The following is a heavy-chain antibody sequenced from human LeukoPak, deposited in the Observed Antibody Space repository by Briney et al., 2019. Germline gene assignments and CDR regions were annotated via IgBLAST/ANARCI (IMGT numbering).Heavy chain of an antibody. CDR2: ISGSGGST. Sequence: GGSLRLSCAASGFTFSSYGMHWVRQAPGKGLEWVSAISGSGGSTYYADSVKGRFTISRDNSKNTLYLQMNSLRAEDTAVYYCANWGMYSSSWPFDYWGQGTLVTVSS. CDR3: ANWGMYSSSWPFDY. CDR1: GFTFSSYG. D-gene: IGHD6-13*01. J-gene: IGHJ4*02. V-gene: IGHV3-23*01.